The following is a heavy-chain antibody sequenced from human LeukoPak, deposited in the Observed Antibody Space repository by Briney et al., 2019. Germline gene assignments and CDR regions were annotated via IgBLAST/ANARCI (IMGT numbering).Heavy chain of an antibody. Sequence: GGSLRLSCAASGFTFSSYSMNWVRQAPGKGLEWVSYISSSSSTIYYADSVKGRFTISRDNAKNSLYLQMNSLRAEDTAVYYCAREMDYGGDDYWGQGTLVTVSS. D-gene: IGHD4-23*01. CDR2: ISSSSSTI. J-gene: IGHJ4*02. CDR3: AREMDYGGDDY. V-gene: IGHV3-48*01. CDR1: GFTFSSYS.